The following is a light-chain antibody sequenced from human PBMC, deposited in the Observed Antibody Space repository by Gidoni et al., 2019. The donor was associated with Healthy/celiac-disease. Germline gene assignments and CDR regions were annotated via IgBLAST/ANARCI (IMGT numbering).Light chain of an antibody. J-gene: IGKJ2*01. CDR3: QQYNNWPYT. CDR2: GAS. V-gene: IGKV3-15*01. CDR1: QSVSSN. Sequence: EIVMTQSPATLSVSPGERATLSCSASQSVSSNLAWYQQKPGQAPRLLIYGASSGSGTEFTLTISSLQSEDFAVYYCQQYNNWPYTFGQXTKLEIK.